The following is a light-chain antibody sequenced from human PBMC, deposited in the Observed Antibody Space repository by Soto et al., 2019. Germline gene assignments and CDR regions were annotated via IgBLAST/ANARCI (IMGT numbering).Light chain of an antibody. CDR3: QQSYSTLLT. Sequence: DIQMTQSPSTLSASVGDRVTITCRASRSLNNWLAWYQQRPGKAPKLLIYDASTLERGVPSRFSGTGSGTDFTLTISSLQPEDFATYYCQQSYSTLLTFGGGTKVDIK. J-gene: IGKJ4*01. CDR2: DAS. CDR1: RSLNNW. V-gene: IGKV1-5*01.